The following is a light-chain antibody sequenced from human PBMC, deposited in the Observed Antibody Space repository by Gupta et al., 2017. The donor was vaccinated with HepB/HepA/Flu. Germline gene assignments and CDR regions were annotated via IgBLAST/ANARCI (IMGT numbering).Light chain of an antibody. CDR3: QSYDSSNRV. Sequence: NFLLPQPHSVSESPGKTVTISCTRSSGSIASNYVQWYQQRPGSAPTTVIYEDNQRPSGVPDRFSGSIDSSSNTAALTISGLKPEDEADYYCQSYDSSNRVFGGGTKLTVL. CDR1: SGSIASNY. J-gene: IGLJ3*02. V-gene: IGLV6-57*03. CDR2: EDN.